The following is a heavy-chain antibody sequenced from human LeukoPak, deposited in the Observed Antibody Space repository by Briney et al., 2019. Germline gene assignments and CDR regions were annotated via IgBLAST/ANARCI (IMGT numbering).Heavy chain of an antibody. CDR1: GGSISSYY. CDR3: ASSTVTNGSDYYYYGMDV. Sequence: PSETLSLTCTVSGGSISSYYWSWIRQPPGKGLEWIGYIYYSGSTNYNPSLKSRVTISVDTSKNQFSLTLSSVTAADTAVYYCASSTVTNGSDYYYYGMDVWGQGTTVTVSS. J-gene: IGHJ6*02. CDR2: IYYSGST. D-gene: IGHD4-17*01. V-gene: IGHV4-59*08.